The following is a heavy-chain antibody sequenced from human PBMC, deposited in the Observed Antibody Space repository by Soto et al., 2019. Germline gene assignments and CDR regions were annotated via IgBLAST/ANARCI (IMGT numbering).Heavy chain of an antibody. Sequence: QVQVVESGGGVVQPGRSLRLSCAASGFIFSTYAMHWLRQAPGRRLEWVAGLSATGGEENYAVSVKGRFTISRDTSNNALYLQMNSLRAEATAVYYCARGASGSSYSSSSHWGQRTLVTVSS. D-gene: IGHD6-6*01. CDR1: GFIFSTYA. CDR3: ARGASGSSYSSSSH. CDR2: LSATGGEE. J-gene: IGHJ4*02. V-gene: IGHV3-30-3*01.